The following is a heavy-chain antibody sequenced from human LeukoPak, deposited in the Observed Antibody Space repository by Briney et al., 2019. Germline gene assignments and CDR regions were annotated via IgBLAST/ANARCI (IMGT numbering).Heavy chain of an antibody. Sequence: QPGRSLRLSCAASGFTFSDYGMHWVRQAPGKGLEWVAVISYDGSNKYSADSVKGRFTISRDNSKNTLYLQMNSLRAEDTAVYYCARDETGIVVVPAVDYWGQGTLVTVSS. V-gene: IGHV3-30*03. CDR1: GFTFSDYG. CDR3: ARDETGIVVVPAVDY. D-gene: IGHD2-2*01. CDR2: ISYDGSNK. J-gene: IGHJ4*02.